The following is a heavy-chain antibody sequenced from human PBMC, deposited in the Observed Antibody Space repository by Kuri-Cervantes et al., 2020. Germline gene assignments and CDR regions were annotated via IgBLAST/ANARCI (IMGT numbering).Heavy chain of an antibody. CDR2: ISSSSSYI. D-gene: IGHD3-3*01. CDR1: GFTFSSYS. J-gene: IGHJ5*02. CDR3: ARVAGITIFGVVTRDWFDP. V-gene: IGHV3-21*01. Sequence: GESLKISCAASGFTFSSYSMNWVRQAPGKGLEWVSPISSSSSYIYYADSVKGRFTISRDNAKNSLYLQMNSLRAEDTAVYYCARVAGITIFGVVTRDWFDPWGQGTLVTVSS.